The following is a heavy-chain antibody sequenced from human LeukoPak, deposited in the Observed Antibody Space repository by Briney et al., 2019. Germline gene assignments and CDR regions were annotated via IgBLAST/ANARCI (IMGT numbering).Heavy chain of an antibody. V-gene: IGHV1-18*01. Sequence: ASVKVSCKASGYTFTSYGISWVRQAPGQGLEWMGWISAYNGNTNYAQKLQGRVTMTTDTSTSTAYMELRSLRSDDTAVYYCARDPGQYYDILTGYYTPYYFDYWGQGTLVTVSS. CDR3: ARDPGQYYDILTGYYTPYYFDY. D-gene: IGHD3-9*01. J-gene: IGHJ4*02. CDR1: GYTFTSYG. CDR2: ISAYNGNT.